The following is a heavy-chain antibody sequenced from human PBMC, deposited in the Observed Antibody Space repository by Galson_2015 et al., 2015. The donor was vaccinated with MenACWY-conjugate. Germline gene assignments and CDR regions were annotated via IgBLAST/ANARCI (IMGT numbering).Heavy chain of an antibody. D-gene: IGHD3/OR15-3a*01. J-gene: IGHJ5*02. CDR1: GFIFRSHW. V-gene: IGHV3-74*03. CDR2: INIDGSRS. CDR3: ARDRSRNVDLPNNWFDT. Sequence: SLRLSCAASGFIFRSHWMHWVRQAPGKGLEWVSRINIDGSRSVYADSVKGRFTISRDNAKNTFYMEMNSLRVEDTAVYYCARDRSRNVDLPNNWFDTWGQGTLVIVSS.